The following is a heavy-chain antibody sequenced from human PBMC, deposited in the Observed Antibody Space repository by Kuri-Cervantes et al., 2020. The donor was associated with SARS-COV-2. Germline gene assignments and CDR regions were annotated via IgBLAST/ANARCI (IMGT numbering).Heavy chain of an antibody. V-gene: IGHV4-39*01. CDR3: ARHTITGPFDY. D-gene: IGHD1-20*01. CDR1: GGSISSYY. CDR2: IYYSGST. Sequence: SETLSLTCTVSGGSISSYYWSWIRQPPGKGLEWIGSIYYSGSTYYNPSLKSRVTISVDTSKNQFSLKLSSVTAADTAVYYCARHTITGPFDYWGQGTLVTVSS. J-gene: IGHJ4*02.